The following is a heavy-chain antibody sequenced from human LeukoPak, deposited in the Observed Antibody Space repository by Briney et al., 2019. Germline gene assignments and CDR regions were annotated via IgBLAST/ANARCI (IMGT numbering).Heavy chain of an antibody. Sequence: PGGSLRLSCAASGFTVSSNYMSWVRQAPGKGLEWVSVIYSGGSTYYADSVKGRFTISRDNSKNTLYLQMNSLRAEDTAVYYCARNYGDLRGDGMDVWGQGTTVTVSS. CDR1: GFTVSSNY. CDR3: ARNYGDLRGDGMDV. V-gene: IGHV3-53*01. D-gene: IGHD4-17*01. CDR2: IYSGGST. J-gene: IGHJ6*02.